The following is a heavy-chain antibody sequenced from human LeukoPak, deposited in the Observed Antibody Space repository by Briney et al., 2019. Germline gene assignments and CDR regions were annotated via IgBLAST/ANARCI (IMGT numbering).Heavy chain of an antibody. D-gene: IGHD3-3*01. V-gene: IGHV4-59*05. J-gene: IGHJ4*02. CDR1: GASITSYY. Sequence: KPSETLSLTCTVSGASITSYYWNWIRQPPGKGLEWIGSIYYSGSTYYNPSLKSRVTISVDTSKNQFSLKLSSVTAADTAVYYCAGRYYDFWSGSKGIFDYWGQGTLVTVSS. CDR3: AGRYYDFWSGSKGIFDY. CDR2: IYYSGST.